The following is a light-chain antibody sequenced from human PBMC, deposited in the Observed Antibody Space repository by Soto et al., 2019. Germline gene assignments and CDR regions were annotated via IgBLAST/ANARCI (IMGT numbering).Light chain of an antibody. CDR1: SIVLDPHVN. Sequence: QSVLTQPASVSGAPGQSITISFTGASIVLDPHVNPSCCQQVPGNAPQLLMYEVSGRPSGVSHRLSASKSGNTASLTISGLQPEDAADYYCASFTSSTTLFVFGTGTKVTV. CDR3: ASFTSSTTLFV. V-gene: IGLV2-14*01. CDR2: EVS. J-gene: IGLJ1*01.